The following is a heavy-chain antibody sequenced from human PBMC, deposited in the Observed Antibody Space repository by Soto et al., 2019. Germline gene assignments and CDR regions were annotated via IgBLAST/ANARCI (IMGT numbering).Heavy chain of an antibody. V-gene: IGHV4-31*03. J-gene: IGHJ6*02. Sequence: LSLTCTVSGGSISSDDYYWNWIRQRPGKGLEWIGNIYYRGNTNYNPSLKSRIIMSMDMSENQFSLKLTSVTAADTAVYYCARGWDYYAMDVWCQGITGTVSS. D-gene: IGHD3-16*01. CDR3: ARGWDYYAMDV. CDR1: GGSISSDDYY. CDR2: IYYRGNT.